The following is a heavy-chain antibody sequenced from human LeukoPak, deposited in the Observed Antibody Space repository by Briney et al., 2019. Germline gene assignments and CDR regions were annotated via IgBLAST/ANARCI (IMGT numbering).Heavy chain of an antibody. CDR1: GFTFSSYG. J-gene: IGHJ5*02. CDR2: IRYDGSNK. D-gene: IGHD3-3*01. V-gene: IGHV3-30*02. CDR3: AQTLRFLEWLPYH. Sequence: GGSLRLSCAASGFTFSSYGMHWVRQAPGKGLEWVAFIRYDGSNKYYADSVKGRFTISRDNSKNTLYLQMNSLRAEDTAVYYCAQTLRFLEWLPYHWGQGTLVTVSS.